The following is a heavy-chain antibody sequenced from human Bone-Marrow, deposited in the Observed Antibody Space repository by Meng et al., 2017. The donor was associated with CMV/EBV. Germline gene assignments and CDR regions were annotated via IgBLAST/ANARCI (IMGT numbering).Heavy chain of an antibody. V-gene: IGHV3-7*01. J-gene: IGHJ4*02. CDR2: IKQDGSEK. CDR3: ARDLGHGWSSYFDY. Sequence: GESLKISCAASGFTFSSYWMSWVRQAPGKGLEWVANIKQDGSEKYYVDSVKGRFTISRDNAKNSLYLQMNSLRAEDTAVYYCARDLGHGWSSYFDYWGQGTLVTVSS. D-gene: IGHD6-19*01. CDR1: GFTFSSYW.